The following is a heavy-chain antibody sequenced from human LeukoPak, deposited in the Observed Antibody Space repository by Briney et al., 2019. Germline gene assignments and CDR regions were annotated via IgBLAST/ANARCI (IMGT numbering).Heavy chain of an antibody. J-gene: IGHJ4*02. CDR1: GFAFNTYA. CDR2: IWHDGSHK. CDR3: AREIFGSGSYPDS. Sequence: GVLRLSCAASGFAFNTYAMHWVRQAPGQGLEWVALIWHDGSHKFYSNSVRGQFTISRDNSKNTVSLQMNNLRPEDTAVYYCAREIFGSGSYPDSWGQGTLVTVSS. V-gene: IGHV3-33*01. D-gene: IGHD3-10*01.